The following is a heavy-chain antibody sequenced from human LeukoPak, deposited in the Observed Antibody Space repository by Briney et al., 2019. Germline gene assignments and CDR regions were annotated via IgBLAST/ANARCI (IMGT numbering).Heavy chain of an antibody. CDR3: ARDRAGGYDPHFDY. V-gene: IGHV3-74*01. CDR2: INSDGSST. J-gene: IGHJ4*02. D-gene: IGHD5-12*01. CDR1: GGSISSSYW. Sequence: GTLSLTCAVSGGSISSSYWMHWVRQAPGKGLVWVSRINSDGSSTSYADSVKGRFTISRDNAKNTLYLQMNSLRAEDTAVYYCARDRAGGYDPHFDYWGQGTLVTVSS.